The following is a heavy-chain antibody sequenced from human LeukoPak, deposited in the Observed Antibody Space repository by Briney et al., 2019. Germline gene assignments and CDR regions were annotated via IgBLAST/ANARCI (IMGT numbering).Heavy chain of an antibody. CDR3: AKGRVTIFGVAKTNDY. CDR2: ISAYNGNT. D-gene: IGHD3-3*01. V-gene: IGHV1-18*01. CDR1: GYTFTSYG. Sequence: ASVKVSCKASGYTFTSYGISWVRQAPGQGLEWMGWISAYNGNTNYAQKLQGRVTMTTDTSTSTAYMELRSLRSDDTAVYYCAKGRVTIFGVAKTNDYWGQGTLVTVSS. J-gene: IGHJ4*02.